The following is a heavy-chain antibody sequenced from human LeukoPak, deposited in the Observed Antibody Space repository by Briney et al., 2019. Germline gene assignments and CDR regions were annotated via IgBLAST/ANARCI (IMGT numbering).Heavy chain of an antibody. CDR1: GYTFTGYY. Sequence: ASVKVSCKASGYTFTGYYMHWVRQAPGQGLEWMGRINPNSGGTNYAQKFQGRVTMTRDTSISTAYMELSRLRSDDTAVYYCARDGSAAGPSNWFDPWGQGTLVTVFS. J-gene: IGHJ5*02. D-gene: IGHD6-13*01. CDR2: INPNSGGT. V-gene: IGHV1-2*06. CDR3: ARDGSAAGPSNWFDP.